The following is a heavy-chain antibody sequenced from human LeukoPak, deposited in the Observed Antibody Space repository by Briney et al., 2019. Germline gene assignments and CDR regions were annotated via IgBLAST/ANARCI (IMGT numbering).Heavy chain of an antibody. CDR2: IKQDGSEK. V-gene: IGHV3-7*01. CDR1: GFTFSSYW. J-gene: IGHJ4*02. CDR3: ARDDEWWLNPGGY. D-gene: IGHD2-15*01. Sequence: GGSLRLSCAASGFTFSSYWMSWVRQAPGKGLEWVANIKQDGSEKYYVGSVKGRFTISRDNAKNSLDLQMNSLRAEDTAVYYCARDDEWWLNPGGYWGQGTLVTVSS.